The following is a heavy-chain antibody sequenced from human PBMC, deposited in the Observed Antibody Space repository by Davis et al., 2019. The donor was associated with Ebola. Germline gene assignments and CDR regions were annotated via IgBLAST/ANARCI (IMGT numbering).Heavy chain of an antibody. J-gene: IGHJ4*02. Sequence: GESLKISCKGSGYRFTSYWIGWVRQMPGKGLEWMGRIDPSDSYSNYSPSFQGHVTISADKSISTAYLQWSSLKASDTAMYYCAITAMDTFFDYWGQGTLVTVSS. V-gene: IGHV5-10-1*01. CDR3: AITAMDTFFDY. D-gene: IGHD5-18*01. CDR2: IDPSDSYS. CDR1: GYRFTSYW.